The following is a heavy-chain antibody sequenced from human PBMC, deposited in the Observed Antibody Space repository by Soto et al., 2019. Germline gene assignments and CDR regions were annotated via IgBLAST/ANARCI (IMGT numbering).Heavy chain of an antibody. D-gene: IGHD3-22*01. CDR3: ARFQPTYYYDSSGRPIDY. Sequence: QVQLQESGPGLVKPSQTLSLTCTVSGGSISSGDYYWSWIRQPPGKGLEWIGYIYYSGSTYYNPSLKSRVTISVDTSKNQFSLKLSSVTAADTAVYYCARFQPTYYYDSSGRPIDYWGQGTLVTVSS. J-gene: IGHJ4*02. V-gene: IGHV4-30-4*01. CDR1: GGSISSGDYY. CDR2: IYYSGST.